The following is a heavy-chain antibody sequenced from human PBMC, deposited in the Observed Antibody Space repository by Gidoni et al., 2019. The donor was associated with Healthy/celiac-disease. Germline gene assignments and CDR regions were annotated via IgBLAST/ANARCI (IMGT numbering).Heavy chain of an antibody. CDR1: GFSLSTSGVG. Sequence: QITLKESGPTLVKPTQTLTLTGTCSGFSLSTSGVGVGWIRPPPGKALEWLALIYWDDDKRYSPSLKSRLTITKDTSKNQVVLTMTNMDPVDTATYYCARSYYYGSGSHTLDCWGQGTLVTVSS. CDR3: ARSYYYGSGSHTLDC. D-gene: IGHD3-10*01. CDR2: IYWDDDK. V-gene: IGHV2-5*02. J-gene: IGHJ4*02.